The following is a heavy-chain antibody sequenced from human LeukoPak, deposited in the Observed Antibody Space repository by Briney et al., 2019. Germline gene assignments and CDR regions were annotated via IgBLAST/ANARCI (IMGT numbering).Heavy chain of an antibody. V-gene: IGHV1-2*02. Sequence: GASVKVSCEASGYTFTGYYMHWVRQAPGQGLEWMGWINPNSGGTNYAQKFQGRVTMTRDTSISTAYIELSRLRSDDTAVYYCARIQPGTTGTTVGDYWGQGTLVTVSS. J-gene: IGHJ4*02. CDR3: ARIQPGTTGTTVGDY. D-gene: IGHD1-1*01. CDR2: INPNSGGT. CDR1: GYTFTGYY.